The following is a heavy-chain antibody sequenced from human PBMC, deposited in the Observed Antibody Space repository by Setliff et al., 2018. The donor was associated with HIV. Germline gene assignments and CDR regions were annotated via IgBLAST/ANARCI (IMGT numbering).Heavy chain of an antibody. CDR2: IRYDGSNK. J-gene: IGHJ2*01. Sequence: GGSLRLSCVGSGFTFSSYAMSWVRQAPGKGPEWVAFIRYDGSNKDYADSVKGRFTISRDNSKNTLYLQMNSLRAEDTAVYYCAKDGPDSSGWFRGYFDLWGRGTLVTVSS. CDR1: GFTFSSYA. D-gene: IGHD6-19*01. V-gene: IGHV3-30*02. CDR3: AKDGPDSSGWFRGYFDL.